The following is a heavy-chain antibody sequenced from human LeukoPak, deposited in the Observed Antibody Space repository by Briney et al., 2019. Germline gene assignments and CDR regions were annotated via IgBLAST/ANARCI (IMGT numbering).Heavy chain of an antibody. CDR1: GGSFSGYY. Sequence: SETLSLTCAVYGGSFSGYYWSWIRQPPGKGLEWIGEIDHSGSTNYNPSLKSRVTISVDTSKNQFSLKLSSVTAADTAVYYCARERPNYYGSGRRYYFDYWGQGTLVTVSS. CDR2: IDHSGST. CDR3: ARERPNYYGSGRRYYFDY. J-gene: IGHJ4*02. D-gene: IGHD3-10*01. V-gene: IGHV4-34*01.